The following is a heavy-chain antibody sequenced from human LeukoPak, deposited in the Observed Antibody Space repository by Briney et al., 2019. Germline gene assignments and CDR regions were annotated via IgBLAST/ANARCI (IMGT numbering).Heavy chain of an antibody. J-gene: IGHJ4*02. V-gene: IGHV3-66*02. CDR2: LYADGKT. CDR3: ARGGGYYGIDY. Sequence: GGSLSLSCAASGFTVNSNYFNWVRPDPGKWLEWVSVLYADGKTYYADSVKGRFTISRDNSKNNLYLQMNSLRPEDTAVDYCARGGGYYGIDYWGQGTLVTVSS. CDR1: GFTVNSNY. D-gene: IGHD3-10*01.